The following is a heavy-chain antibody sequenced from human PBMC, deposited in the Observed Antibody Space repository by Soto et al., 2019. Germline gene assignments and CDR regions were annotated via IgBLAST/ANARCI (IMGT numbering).Heavy chain of an antibody. CDR2: IDPSDSYT. D-gene: IGHD6-13*01. J-gene: IGHJ6*02. CDR3: ARGQQHTYYYGMDV. V-gene: IGHV5-10-1*01. Sequence: GESLKISCKGSGYSFTSYWIGWVRQMPGKGLEWMGRIDPSDSYTNYSPSFQGHVTISADKSISTAYLQWSSLKASDTAMYYCARGQQHTYYYGMDVWGQGTTVTVSS. CDR1: GYSFTSYW.